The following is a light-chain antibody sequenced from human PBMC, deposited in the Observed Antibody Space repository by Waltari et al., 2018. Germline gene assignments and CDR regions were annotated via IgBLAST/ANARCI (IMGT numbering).Light chain of an antibody. CDR3: QSYDSGLSGSWV. J-gene: IGLJ3*02. CDR2: GNV. Sequence: QSVLTQPPSVSGAPGQWVPISCIGSGSNLGAGYDVHWYQQFPGMAPKPLIYGNVNRPSGVPDRFSGSKSGTSASLAIAGLQADDEGDYYCQSYDSGLSGSWVFGGGTKLTVL. V-gene: IGLV1-40*01. CDR1: GSNLGAGYD.